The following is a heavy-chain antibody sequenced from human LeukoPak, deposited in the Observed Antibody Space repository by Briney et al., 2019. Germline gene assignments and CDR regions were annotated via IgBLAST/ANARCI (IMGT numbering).Heavy chain of an antibody. CDR1: GGSISSYY. CDR2: IYYSGST. Sequence: SETLSLTCTVSGGSISSYYWSWIRQPPGKGLEWIGYIYYSGSTNYNPSLKSRVTISVDTSKNQFSLKLSSVTAADTAVYYCARGSLRFFPPYYMDVWGKGTTVTVSS. V-gene: IGHV4-59*01. D-gene: IGHD3-3*01. CDR3: ARGSLRFFPPYYMDV. J-gene: IGHJ6*03.